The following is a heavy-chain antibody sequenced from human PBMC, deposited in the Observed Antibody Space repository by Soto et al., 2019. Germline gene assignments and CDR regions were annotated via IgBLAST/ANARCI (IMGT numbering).Heavy chain of an antibody. V-gene: IGHV3-33*08. J-gene: IGHJ6*02. CDR3: ARATGGGDDFWSGYSYYYYYGMGV. Sequence: GGSLRLSCAASGFTFSSYGMHWVRQAPGKGLEWVAVIWYDGSNKYYADSVKGRFTISRDNSKNTLYLQMNSLRAEDTAVYYCARATGGGDDFWSGYSYYYYYGMGVWGQGTTVTVSS. CDR2: IWYDGSNK. D-gene: IGHD3-3*01. CDR1: GFTFSSYG.